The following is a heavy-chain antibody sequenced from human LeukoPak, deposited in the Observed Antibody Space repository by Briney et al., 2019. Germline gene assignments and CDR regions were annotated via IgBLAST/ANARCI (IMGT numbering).Heavy chain of an antibody. V-gene: IGHV1-18*01. CDR1: GYTFTSHG. D-gene: IGHD5-18*01. Sequence: ASVKVSCKASGYTFTSHGISWVRQAPGQGLEWMGWINAYSGNTNYAQKLQGRVTMTTDTSTSTAYMELRSLRSDDTAVYYCATDTAMVGVTYFYYAMDVWGQGTTVTVSS. J-gene: IGHJ6*02. CDR2: INAYSGNT. CDR3: ATDTAMVGVTYFYYAMDV.